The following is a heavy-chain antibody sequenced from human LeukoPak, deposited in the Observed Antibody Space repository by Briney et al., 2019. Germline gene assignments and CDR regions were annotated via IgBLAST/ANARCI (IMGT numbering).Heavy chain of an antibody. J-gene: IGHJ5*02. D-gene: IGHD1-26*01. V-gene: IGHV4-59*10. CDR2: IYTSGST. Sequence: SETLSLTCAVYGGSFSGYYWSWIRQPAGKGLEWIGRIYTSGSTNYNPSLKSRVTMSVDTSKNQFSLKLSSVTAADTAVYYCARVRSIVGATRRGSWFDPWGQGTLVTVSS. CDR3: ARVRSIVGATRRGSWFDP. CDR1: GGSFSGYY.